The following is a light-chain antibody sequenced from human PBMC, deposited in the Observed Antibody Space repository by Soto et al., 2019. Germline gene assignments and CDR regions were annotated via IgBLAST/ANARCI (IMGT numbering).Light chain of an antibody. Sequence: DIQMTQSPSTLSASVGDIVTITFRASQSISDSLAWYQQKPGKAPDLLISDVSSLERGVASRFSGSGSGTEFTLTISSMQPDDFATYYCQQYNGYSRTFGQGTKVDIK. CDR3: QQYNGYSRT. V-gene: IGKV1-5*01. CDR2: DVS. CDR1: QSISDS. J-gene: IGKJ1*01.